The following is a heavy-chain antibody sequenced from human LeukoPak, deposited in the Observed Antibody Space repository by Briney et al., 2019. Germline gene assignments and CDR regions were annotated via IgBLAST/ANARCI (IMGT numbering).Heavy chain of an antibody. Sequence: ASVKVSCKASGGTFSSYAISWVRQAPGQGLEWMGRIIPILGIANYAQKFQGRVTITADKSTSTAYMELSSLRSEDTAVYYCAIVPSGLSPYYFDYWGQGTLVTVSS. J-gene: IGHJ4*02. V-gene: IGHV1-69*04. D-gene: IGHD3/OR15-3a*01. CDR3: AIVPSGLSPYYFDY. CDR1: GGTFSSYA. CDR2: IIPILGIA.